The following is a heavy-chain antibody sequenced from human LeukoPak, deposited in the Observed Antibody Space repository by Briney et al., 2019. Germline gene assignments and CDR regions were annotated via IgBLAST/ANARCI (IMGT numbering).Heavy chain of an antibody. CDR3: ARRGTGHGMDV. CDR1: GFTFNNYW. CDR2: INNDGSSA. V-gene: IGHV3-74*01. J-gene: IGHJ6*02. Sequence: PEGSLRLSCAASGFTFNNYWIHWVRQVPGKGLVWVSRINNDGSSASYVDSAKGRFTISRDNAKNTLFLQMNSLRAEDTAVYYCARRGTGHGMDVWGQGTTVIVSS. D-gene: IGHD1-1*01.